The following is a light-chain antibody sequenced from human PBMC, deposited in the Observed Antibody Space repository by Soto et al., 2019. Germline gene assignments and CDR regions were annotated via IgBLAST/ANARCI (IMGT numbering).Light chain of an antibody. V-gene: IGLV2-14*01. CDR3: SSYTSSNTWV. Sequence: QSALTQPASVSGSPGQSITISCTGTSSDVGGYNYVSWYQQLPGKAPKLMIYEVSNRPSGVSNRFSGSKSGNTASLTISGLQAEDEAYYYCSSYTSSNTWVFGGGTKLTVL. CDR1: SSDVGGYNY. CDR2: EVS. J-gene: IGLJ3*02.